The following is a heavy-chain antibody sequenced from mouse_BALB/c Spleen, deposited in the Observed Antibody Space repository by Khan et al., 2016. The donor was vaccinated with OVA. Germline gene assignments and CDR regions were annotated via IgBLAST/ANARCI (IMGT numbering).Heavy chain of an antibody. CDR2: ISYRGST. CDR3: ARTARIKY. D-gene: IGHD1-2*01. J-gene: IGHJ2*01. Sequence: EVQLQESGPGLVKPSQSLSLTCTVTGYSITSGYGWNWIRQFPGNKLEWMGYISYRGSTNYNPSLKIRISITRDTSKNQFFLQLNSVTTEDTATYYCARTARIKYWGQGTTLTVSS. CDR1: GYSITSGYG. V-gene: IGHV3-2*02.